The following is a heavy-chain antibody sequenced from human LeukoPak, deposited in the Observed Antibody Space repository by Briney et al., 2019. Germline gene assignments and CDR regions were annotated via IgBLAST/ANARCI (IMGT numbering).Heavy chain of an antibody. V-gene: IGHV4-61*01. CDR1: GASVSSGNYY. J-gene: IGHJ3*02. Sequence: PSETLSLTCTVSGASVSSGNYYWTWIRQPPGKGLEWIGYISYSGSTNYNPSLKSRVSISIHTSKIQFSLKLSSVTAADTAVYYCARGYQHTGAFDIWGQGTMVTVSS. CDR3: ARGYQHTGAFDI. D-gene: IGHD1-26*01. CDR2: ISYSGST.